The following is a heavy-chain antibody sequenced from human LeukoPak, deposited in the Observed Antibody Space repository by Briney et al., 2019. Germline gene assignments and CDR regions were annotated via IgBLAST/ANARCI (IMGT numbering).Heavy chain of an antibody. CDR3: ARGPYSYDSSGAFDI. D-gene: IGHD3-22*01. V-gene: IGHV4-38-2*02. J-gene: IGHJ3*02. CDR2: ISSSGST. CDR1: GDSISSGYY. Sequence: NPSETLSLTCTVSGDSISSGYYWGWIRQPPGKGLGWIGRISSSGSTNYNPSLKSRVTISVDTSRNQFSLKLSSVTAADTAVYFCARGPYSYDSSGAFDIWGQGTMVTVSS.